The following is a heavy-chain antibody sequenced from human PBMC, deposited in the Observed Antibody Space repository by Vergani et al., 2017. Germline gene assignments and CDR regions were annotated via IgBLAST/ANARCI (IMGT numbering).Heavy chain of an antibody. D-gene: IGHD5-12*01. Sequence: EVQLLESGGGLVQPGGSLRLSCAASGFTFSSYAMSWVRQAPGKGLEWVSAISGSGGSTYYADSVKGRFTIARDNSKNTLYLQMNSLRAEYTAVYYCARDSPPFSGYDPYYFDYWGQGTLVTVSS. CDR1: GFTFSSYA. V-gene: IGHV3-23*01. CDR2: ISGSGGST. CDR3: ARDSPPFSGYDPYYFDY. J-gene: IGHJ4*02.